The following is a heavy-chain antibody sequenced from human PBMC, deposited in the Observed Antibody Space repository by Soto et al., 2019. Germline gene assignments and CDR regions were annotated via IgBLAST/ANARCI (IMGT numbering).Heavy chain of an antibody. CDR3: AREVAVAGTYYYYGMDV. CDR2: IYYSGRT. Sequence: QLQLQESGPGLVKPSETLSLTCTVSGGSISSSSYYWGWIRQPPGKGLEWIGSIYYSGRTYYNPSLKSRVTISVDTSKTQFSLKLSSVTAADTAVYYCAREVAVAGTYYYYGMDVWGQGTTVTVSS. J-gene: IGHJ6*02. D-gene: IGHD6-19*01. V-gene: IGHV4-39*02. CDR1: GGSISSSSYY.